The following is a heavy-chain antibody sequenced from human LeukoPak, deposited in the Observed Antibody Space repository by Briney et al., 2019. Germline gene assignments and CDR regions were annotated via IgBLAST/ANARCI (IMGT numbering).Heavy chain of an antibody. CDR1: GFTFSSYA. CDR3: AKDPTAMVISFVDY. D-gene: IGHD5-18*01. V-gene: IGHV3-23*01. J-gene: IGHJ4*02. CDR2: ISGSGGST. Sequence: PGGSLRLSCAASGFTFSSYAMSWVRQAPRKGLEWVSAISGSGGSTYYADSVKGRFTISRDNSKNTLYLQMNSLRAEDTAVYYCAKDPTAMVISFVDYWGQGTLVTVSS.